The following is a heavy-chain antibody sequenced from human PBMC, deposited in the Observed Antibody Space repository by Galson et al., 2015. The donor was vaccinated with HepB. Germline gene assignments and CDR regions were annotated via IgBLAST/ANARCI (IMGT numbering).Heavy chain of an antibody. CDR2: INNFKDGGGA. D-gene: IGHD1-26*01. J-gene: IGHJ4*02. Sequence: SLRLSCAASGFAFSTYAMSWVRQAPGKGLEWVSGINNFKDGGGAYHADSAKGRFTVSRDDSRNTLYLQINSLTAEDTAVYYCTTDLRRSSEYWGQGTLVTVSS. V-gene: IGHV3-23*01. CDR1: GFAFSTYA. CDR3: TTDLRRSSEY.